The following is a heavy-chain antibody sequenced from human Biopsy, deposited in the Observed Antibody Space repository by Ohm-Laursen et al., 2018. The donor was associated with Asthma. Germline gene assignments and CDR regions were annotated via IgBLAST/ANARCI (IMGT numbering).Heavy chain of an antibody. V-gene: IGHV4-31*11. Sequence: SDTLSLTCAVSYGSITSGGYYWTWIRQHPGKGLEGIGFIYYSGSTYYNPSLKSRVSISIDTSKNQFSLKLSSVTAADTAVYYCARAQDYYDSRGYYRSFDYWGQGTLVTVSS. CDR2: IYYSGST. J-gene: IGHJ4*02. CDR3: ARAQDYYDSRGYYRSFDY. CDR1: YGSITSGGYY. D-gene: IGHD3-22*01.